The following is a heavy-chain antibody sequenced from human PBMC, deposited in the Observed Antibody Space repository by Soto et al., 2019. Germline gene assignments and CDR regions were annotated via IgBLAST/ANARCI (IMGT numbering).Heavy chain of an antibody. J-gene: IGHJ6*02. CDR1: GDSGSSNGAA. CDR2: TYYRSKWYN. Sequence: SQTLSLTCAISGDSGSSNGAAWNWIRQSPSIGLEWLGRTYYRSKWYNDYAVSVKSRITINQDTSKNQLSLQLNSVTPEDTAVYYCARGLNSQLAYYGMDXWGRGTTVTVS. D-gene: IGHD6-13*01. V-gene: IGHV6-1*01. CDR3: ARGLNSQLAYYGMDX.